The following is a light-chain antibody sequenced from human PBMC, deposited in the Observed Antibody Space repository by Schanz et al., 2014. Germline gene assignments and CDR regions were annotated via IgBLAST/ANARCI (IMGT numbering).Light chain of an antibody. CDR1: QSISSW. CDR3: QQYNSYMCT. V-gene: IGKV1-5*03. Sequence: DIQMTQSPSTLSVSVGDRVTITCRASQSISSWVAWYQQKPGKAPKLLIYLASSLESGVPSRFSGSGSGTEFRLPISSLQPDDFATYYCQQYNSYMCTFGQGTKVEIK. CDR2: LAS. J-gene: IGKJ1*01.